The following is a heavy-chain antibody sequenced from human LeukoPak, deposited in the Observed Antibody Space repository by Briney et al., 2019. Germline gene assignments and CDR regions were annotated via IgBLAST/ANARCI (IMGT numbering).Heavy chain of an antibody. CDR3: ARRHCTDGVCPLDY. CDR1: GGSSSIYS. Sequence: SETLSLTCTVSGGSSSIYSWSWIRQPPGKGLEWIGYIYDTGSTNYNPSLKSRLTMSVDTSKNHFSLRLTSVTAADTAVYYCARRHCTDGVCPLDYWGQGTLVTVPS. D-gene: IGHD2-8*01. J-gene: IGHJ4*02. CDR2: IYDTGST. V-gene: IGHV4-59*08.